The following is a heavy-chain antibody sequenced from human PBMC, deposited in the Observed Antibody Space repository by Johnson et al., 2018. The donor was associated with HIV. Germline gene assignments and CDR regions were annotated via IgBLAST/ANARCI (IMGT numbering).Heavy chain of an antibody. CDR2: IKQDGSEK. J-gene: IGHJ3*02. D-gene: IGHD5-18*01. CDR3: AKGRSPRIQLRTWAFDI. CDR1: GFTFSSYW. Sequence: VQLVESGGGLVQPGGSLRLSCAASGFTFSSYWMSWVRQAPGKGLEGVANIKQDGSEKYYVDAVKGRFTISRDNAKNSLYLQMNSLRAEDTAVYYCAKGRSPRIQLRTWAFDIWGQGTMVTVSS. V-gene: IGHV3-7*01.